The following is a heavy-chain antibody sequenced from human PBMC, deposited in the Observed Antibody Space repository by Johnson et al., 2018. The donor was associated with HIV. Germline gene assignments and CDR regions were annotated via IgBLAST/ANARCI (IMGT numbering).Heavy chain of an antibody. V-gene: IGHV3-11*01. J-gene: IGHJ3*02. CDR2: ISSSGNTI. CDR3: ARDLLGMTQWGNALDM. D-gene: IGHD3-16*01. Sequence: QVQLVESGGRVVQPGRSLRLSCAASGFTFSDYHMSWIRQAPGKGLEWVSYISSSGNTIYNADSVKARFTISRDNAKNSLYLQMNSLRAVDTALYYCARDLLGMTQWGNALDMWGHGTMVPVSP. CDR1: GFTFSDYH.